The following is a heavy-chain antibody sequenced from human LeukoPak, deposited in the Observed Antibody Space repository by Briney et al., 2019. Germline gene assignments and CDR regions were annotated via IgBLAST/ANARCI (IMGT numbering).Heavy chain of an antibody. J-gene: IGHJ4*02. Sequence: GGSLRLSCAASGFTFSSYSMSWVRQAPGKGLEWVANIKQDGSEKYYVDSVKGRFTISRDNAKNSLHLQMNSLRAEDTAVYYCARVVATPPSYYFDYWGQGTLVTVSS. CDR3: ARVVATPPSYYFDY. CDR1: GFTFSSYS. D-gene: IGHD5-12*01. CDR2: IKQDGSEK. V-gene: IGHV3-7*01.